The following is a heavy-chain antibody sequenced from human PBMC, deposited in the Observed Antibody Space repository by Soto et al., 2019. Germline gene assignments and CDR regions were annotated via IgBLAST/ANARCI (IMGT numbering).Heavy chain of an antibody. V-gene: IGHV4-39*01. D-gene: IGHD3-3*01. CDR2: IYYSGST. CDR1: GGSISSSSYY. Sequence: ASETLSLTCTVSGGSISSSSYYWGWIRQPPGKGLEWIGSIYYSGSTYYNPSLKSRVTISVDTSKNQFSLKLGSVTAADTAVYYCARHEYALRFLEWLSYWGQGTLVTVSS. J-gene: IGHJ4*02. CDR3: ARHEYALRFLEWLSY.